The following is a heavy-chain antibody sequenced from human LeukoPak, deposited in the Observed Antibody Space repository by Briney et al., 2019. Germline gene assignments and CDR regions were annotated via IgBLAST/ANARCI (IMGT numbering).Heavy chain of an antibody. D-gene: IGHD2-15*01. CDR2: MNPNSGNT. V-gene: IGHV1-8*01. CDR3: AREGYCSGGSCYGGFDY. J-gene: IGHJ4*02. Sequence: ASVKVSCKASGYTFTSYDINWVRQATGQGLGWMGWMNPNSGNTGYAQKFQGRVTMTRNTSISTAYMELSSLRSEDTAVYYCAREGYCSGGSCYGGFDYWGQGTLVTVSS. CDR1: GYTFTSYD.